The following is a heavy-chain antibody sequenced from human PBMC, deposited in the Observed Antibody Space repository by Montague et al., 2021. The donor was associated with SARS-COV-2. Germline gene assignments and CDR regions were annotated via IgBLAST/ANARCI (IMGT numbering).Heavy chain of an antibody. CDR2: ISSSSSYI. J-gene: IGHJ6*02. V-gene: IGHV3-21*01. Sequence: SLRLSCAASGFTFSSYSTNWVRQAPGKGLEWVSSISSSSSYIYYADSVKGRFTISRDNAKNSLYLQMNSLRAEDTAVYYCARDPLDYGLWSSGSYYNAYYYYYGLDVWGQGTTVTVSS. CDR3: ARDPLDYGLWSSGSYYNAYYYYYGLDV. D-gene: IGHD3-10*01. CDR1: GFTFSSYS.